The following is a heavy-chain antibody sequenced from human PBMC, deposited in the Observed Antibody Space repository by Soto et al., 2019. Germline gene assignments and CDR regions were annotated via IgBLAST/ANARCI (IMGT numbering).Heavy chain of an antibody. CDR2: ISAYNGNR. CDR1: GFPFTTDG. J-gene: IGHJ6*02. CDR3: AKDPPITGSLRGTPLMDV. V-gene: IGHV1-18*04. Sequence: ASVKVSCKAPGFPFTTDGFSWVRRAPGQGLEWMGWISAYNGNRNYAQKFQGRVTMTTDTSTSTVYMELRSLTPDDTAVYYCAKDPPITGSLRGTPLMDVWGQGTTVTVSS. D-gene: IGHD1-20*01.